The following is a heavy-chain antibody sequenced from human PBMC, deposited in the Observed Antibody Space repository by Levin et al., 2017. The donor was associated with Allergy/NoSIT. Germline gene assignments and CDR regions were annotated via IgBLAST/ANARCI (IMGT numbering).Heavy chain of an antibody. D-gene: IGHD6-19*01. CDR2: IYFSGST. CDR1: GGSITITSYY. J-gene: IGHJ4*02. Sequence: SETLSLICSVSGGSITITSYYWGWIRQPPGMGLEWIGNIYFSGSTYYSPSLKSRVTISVDTSKNQFSLRLTSVTAADPAVSYCGRRGGSGWQGGLDDWGQGTLVTVSS. V-gene: IGHV4-39*01. CDR3: GRRGGSGWQGGLDD.